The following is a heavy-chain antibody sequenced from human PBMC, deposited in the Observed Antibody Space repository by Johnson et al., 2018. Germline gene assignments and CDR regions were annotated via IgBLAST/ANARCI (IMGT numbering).Heavy chain of an antibody. D-gene: IGHD3-9*01. J-gene: IGHJ3*02. CDR1: GFTFSSYG. V-gene: IGHV3-30*18. Sequence: VQLVESGGGVVQPGRSLRLSCAASGFTFSSYGMHWVRQAPGKGLEWVAVISYDGRNKHYADSVKGRFTISRDNAKNSLYLQMNSRRAEDTAVYYCAKDLDTAFDIWGQGTMVTVSS. CDR2: ISYDGRNK. CDR3: AKDLDTAFDI.